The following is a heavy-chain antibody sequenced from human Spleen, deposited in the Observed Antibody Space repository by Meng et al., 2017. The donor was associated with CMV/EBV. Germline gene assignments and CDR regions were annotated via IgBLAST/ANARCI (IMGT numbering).Heavy chain of an antibody. CDR2: IFDDDTT. V-gene: IGHV3-53*01. CDR3: ATGDGGSGP. D-gene: IGHD3-16*01. Sequence: LMLAFGALGMTVRAKYRGWVRRAAGKGLELVSIIFDDDTTCYAKSVKGRFTISRDNSKNTLYLQMNSLRVEDSAVYYCATGDGGSGPWGLGTLVTVSS. CDR1: GMTVRAKY. J-gene: IGHJ4*02.